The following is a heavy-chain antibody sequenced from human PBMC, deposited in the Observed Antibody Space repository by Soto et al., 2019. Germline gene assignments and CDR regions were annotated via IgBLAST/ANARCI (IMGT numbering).Heavy chain of an antibody. V-gene: IGHV1-18*03. D-gene: IGHD1-1*01. CDR1: GYGFTTCG. Sequence: QVHLGQSGAEVKKPGASVKVAFKGYGYGFTTCGITWVRQAPGQGLEWMAWISAHNGNTNYAQKVQGRVTVTRDTSTSTAYMELRSLRYDDMAVYYCARGRYGDYWGQGALVTVSS. CDR2: ISAHNGNT. J-gene: IGHJ4*02. CDR3: ARGRYGDY.